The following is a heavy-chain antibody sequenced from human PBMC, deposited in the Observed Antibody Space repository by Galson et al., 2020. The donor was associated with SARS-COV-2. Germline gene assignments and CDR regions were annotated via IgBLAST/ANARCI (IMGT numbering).Heavy chain of an antibody. CDR1: GFTFSSYA. J-gene: IGHJ3*02. CDR3: AREGDIVVVSDAFDI. CDR2: ISYDGSNK. V-gene: IGHV3-30*04. D-gene: IGHD2-21*01. Sequence: LRLSCAASGFTFSSYAMHWVRQAPGKGLEWVAVISYDGSNKYYADSVKGRFTISRDNSKNTLYLQMNSLRAEDTAVYYCAREGDIVVVSDAFDIWGQGTMVTVSS.